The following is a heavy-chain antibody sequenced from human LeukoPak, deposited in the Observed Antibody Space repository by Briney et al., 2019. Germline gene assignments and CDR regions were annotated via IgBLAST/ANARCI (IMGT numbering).Heavy chain of an antibody. V-gene: IGHV4-30-2*01. J-gene: IGHJ4*02. CDR1: GGSISSGGYY. CDR3: ARDIVGATTDNYYFDY. Sequence: PSETLSLTCTVSGGSISSGGYYWSWIRQPPGKGLEWIGYIYHSGSTYYNPSLKSRVTISVDRSKNQFSLKLSSVTAADTAVYYCARDIVGATTDNYYFDYWGQGTLVTVSS. CDR2: IYHSGST. D-gene: IGHD1-26*01.